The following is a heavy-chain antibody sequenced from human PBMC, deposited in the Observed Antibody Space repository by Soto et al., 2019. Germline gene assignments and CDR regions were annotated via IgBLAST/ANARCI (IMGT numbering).Heavy chain of an antibody. CDR3: AKDGGHYDFWRGMDV. CDR2: ISYDGSNK. V-gene: IGHV3-30-3*01. CDR1: GFTFSNYA. J-gene: IGHJ6*02. D-gene: IGHD3-3*01. Sequence: QVQLVESGGGVVQPGRSLRLSCAASGFTFSNYAMNWVRQAPGKGLEWVALISYDGSNKYYADSVKGRFTISRDNSKNTLYLQMNSLRAEDTAVYYCAKDGGHYDFWRGMDVWGQGTTVTVSS.